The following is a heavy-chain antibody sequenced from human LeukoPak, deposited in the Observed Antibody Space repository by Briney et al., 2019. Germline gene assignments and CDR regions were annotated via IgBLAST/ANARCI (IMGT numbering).Heavy chain of an antibody. CDR3: AREPISVFDYDLDY. CDR1: GYTFTGYY. CDR2: INPNSGGT. D-gene: IGHD5/OR15-5a*01. J-gene: IGHJ4*02. V-gene: IGHV1-2*02. Sequence: ASVKVSCKASGYTFTGYYMHWVRQAPGQGLEWMGWINPNSGGTNYVQKFQGRVTMTRDTSISTAYMELSRLRSDDTAVYYCAREPISVFDYDLDYWGQGTLVTVSS.